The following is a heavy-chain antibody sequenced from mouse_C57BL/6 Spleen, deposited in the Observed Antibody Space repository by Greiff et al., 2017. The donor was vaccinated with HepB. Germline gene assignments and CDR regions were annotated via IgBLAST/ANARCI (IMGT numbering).Heavy chain of an antibody. J-gene: IGHJ2*01. CDR2: IDPEDGET. V-gene: IGHV14-2*01. CDR1: GFNIKDYY. Sequence: EVKLVESGAELVKPGASVKLSCTASGFNIKDYYMHWVKQRTEQGLEWIGRIDPEDGETKYAPKFQGKATITADTSSNTAYLQLSSLTSEDTAVYYCARDAAQASYYFDYWGQGTTLTVSS. CDR3: ARDAAQASYYFDY. D-gene: IGHD3-2*02.